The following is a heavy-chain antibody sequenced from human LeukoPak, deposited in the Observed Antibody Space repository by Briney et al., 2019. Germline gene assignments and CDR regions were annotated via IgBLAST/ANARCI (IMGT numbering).Heavy chain of an antibody. CDR1: GGSISSYY. CDR2: IYYSGST. D-gene: IGHD2-8*02. CDR3: ARVTDYDFYYGMDV. J-gene: IGHJ6*02. V-gene: IGHV4-59*01. Sequence: TSSETPSLTCTVSGGSISSYYWSWIRQPPGKGLEWIGYIYYSGSTNYNPSLKSRVTISVDTSKNQFSLKLSSVTAADTAVYYCARVTDYDFYYGMDVWGQGTTVTVSS.